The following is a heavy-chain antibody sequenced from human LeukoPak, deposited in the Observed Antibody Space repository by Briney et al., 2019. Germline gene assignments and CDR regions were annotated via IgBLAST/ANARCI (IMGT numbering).Heavy chain of an antibody. D-gene: IGHD3-10*01. CDR3: AKDLTIYYYMDV. V-gene: IGHV3-33*06. J-gene: IGHJ6*03. CDR2: IWYDGSNK. Sequence: GGSLRLSCAAPGFTFSSYVMRWGRQAPGKGLEWVAVIWYDGSNKYYADSVKGRFTISRDNSKNTLYLQMNSLRAEDTAVYYCAKDLTIYYYMDVWGKGTTVTVSS. CDR1: GFTFSSYV.